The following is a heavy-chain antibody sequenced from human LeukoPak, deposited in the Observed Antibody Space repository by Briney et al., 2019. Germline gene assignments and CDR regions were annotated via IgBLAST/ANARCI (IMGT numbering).Heavy chain of an antibody. CDR2: ISSSSSYI. CDR1: GFTFSSYS. J-gene: IGHJ6*03. Sequence: GGSLRLSCAASGFTFSSYSMNWVRQAPRQGLEWVSSISSSSSYIDYADSVKGRFTISRDNAKNSLYLQMNRLRAEDTAVYYCAREEYSSGWYHYYYMDVWGKGTTVTVSS. V-gene: IGHV3-21*01. D-gene: IGHD6-19*01. CDR3: AREEYSSGWYHYYYMDV.